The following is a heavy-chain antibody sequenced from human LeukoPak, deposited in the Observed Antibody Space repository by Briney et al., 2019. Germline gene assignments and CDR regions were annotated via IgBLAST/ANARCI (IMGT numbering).Heavy chain of an antibody. CDR1: GYSFTGHF. V-gene: IGHV1-2*02. D-gene: IGHD5-12*01. J-gene: IGHJ3*01. CDR2: INPNSGAS. Sequence: PSVRVSCKASGYSFTGHFMHWVRQAPGQGLEWMAWINPNSGASNCAQKFQGRVSMTRDTSITTVYLEVSGLTSDDTAIYYCAREGYSAYDLGTFDVWGQGTLVTVSS. CDR3: AREGYSAYDLGTFDV.